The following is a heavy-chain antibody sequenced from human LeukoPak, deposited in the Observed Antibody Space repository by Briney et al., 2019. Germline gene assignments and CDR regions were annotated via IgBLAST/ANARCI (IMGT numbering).Heavy chain of an antibody. D-gene: IGHD2/OR15-2a*01. J-gene: IGHJ5*02. V-gene: IGHV4-39*01. Sequence: SETLSLTCTVSGGSITNTISYWAWMRQSPGKGLGWIGSIYFNGGSTYYNPSLKTRATLLLDTSSNQFSLNLRSVTAADTGVHYCARPMYNSWDRFDPWGQGTQVTVSS. CDR3: ARPMYNSWDRFDP. CDR2: IYFNGGST. CDR1: GGSITNTISY.